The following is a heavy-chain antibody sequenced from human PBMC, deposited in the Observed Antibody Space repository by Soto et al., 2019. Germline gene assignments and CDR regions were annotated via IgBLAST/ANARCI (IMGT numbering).Heavy chain of an antibody. CDR3: ARGRGVEI. Sequence: GGSLRLSCAASGFTFRTYWMTWVRQAPGKGLEWVANIRLDGVEKYYVDSVKGRFTISRVNAKNSLYLEMNSLRDDDTAVYYCARGRGVEIWGQGTMVTVS. V-gene: IGHV3-7*03. J-gene: IGHJ3*02. CDR2: IRLDGVEK. CDR1: GFTFRTYW.